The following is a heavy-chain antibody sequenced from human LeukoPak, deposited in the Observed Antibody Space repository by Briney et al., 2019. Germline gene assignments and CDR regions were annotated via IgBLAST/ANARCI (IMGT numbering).Heavy chain of an antibody. CDR2: IYYTGNT. CDR1: GGSITSYS. CDR3: ARGLLGTSAFDI. Sequence: SETLSLTCTVSGGSITSYSWSWIRQPPGKGLEWIGYIYYTGNTNYNPSLKSRVTISVDTSRNQFSLKLSSVTAADTAVYYCARGLLGTSAFDIWGQGTMVTVSS. V-gene: IGHV4-59*01. D-gene: IGHD1-1*01. J-gene: IGHJ3*02.